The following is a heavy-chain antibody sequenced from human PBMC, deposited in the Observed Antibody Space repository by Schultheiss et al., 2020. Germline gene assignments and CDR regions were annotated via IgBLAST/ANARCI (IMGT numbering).Heavy chain of an antibody. D-gene: IGHD4-17*01. CDR1: GFTFGDYA. V-gene: IGHV3-49*04. J-gene: IGHJ2*01. CDR3: TRFDYGDYWYFDL. Sequence: GGSLRLSCTASGFTFGDYAMSWVRQAPGKGLEWVGFIRSKAYGGTTEYAASVKGRFTISRDDFKRIAYLQMNSLSTEDTAVYYCTRFDYGDYWYFDLWGRGTLVTVSS. CDR2: IRSKAYGGTT.